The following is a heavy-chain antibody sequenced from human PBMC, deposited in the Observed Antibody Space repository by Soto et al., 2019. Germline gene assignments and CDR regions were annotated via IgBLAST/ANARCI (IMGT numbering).Heavy chain of an antibody. CDR3: ARAIAVAGAAYYFDY. CDR1: GGSISSYY. D-gene: IGHD6-19*01. J-gene: IGHJ4*02. Sequence: SETLSLTCTVSGGSISSYYWSWIRQPPGKGLEWIGYIYYSGSTNYNPSLKSRVTISVDTSKSQFSLKLSSVTAADTAVYYCARAIAVAGAAYYFDYWGQGTLVTVSS. V-gene: IGHV4-59*01. CDR2: IYYSGST.